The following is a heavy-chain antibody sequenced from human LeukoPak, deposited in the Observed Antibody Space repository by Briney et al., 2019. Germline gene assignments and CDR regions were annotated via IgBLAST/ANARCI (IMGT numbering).Heavy chain of an antibody. V-gene: IGHV3-48*04. CDR1: GFTFSSYS. CDR3: ARDIFTAGGTGSYHYYYYGMDV. CDR2: ISSSSSTI. J-gene: IGHJ6*02. D-gene: IGHD1-26*01. Sequence: GRSLRLSCAASGFTFSSYSMNWVRQAPGKGLEWVSYISSSSSTIYYADSVKGRFTISRDNAKNSLYLQMNSLRAEDTAVYYCARDIFTAGGTGSYHYYYYGMDVWGQGTTVTVSS.